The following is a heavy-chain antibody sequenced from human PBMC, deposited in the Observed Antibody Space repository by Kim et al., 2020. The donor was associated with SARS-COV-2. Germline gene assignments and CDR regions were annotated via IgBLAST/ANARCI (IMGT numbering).Heavy chain of an antibody. Sequence: SETLSLTCSVRGVSIKASSYLWAWIRQPPGKGLEWIGGLYYTGPVSYNPSLQSRTAISVDMPKNQFFLNLTSVTAADTATYYCARPINKYFYDGSGLGAFDLWGPGTTVTVSS. J-gene: IGHJ3*01. D-gene: IGHD3-16*01. V-gene: IGHV4-39*01. CDR2: LYYTGPV. CDR1: GVSIKASSYL. CDR3: ARPINKYFYDGSGLGAFDL.